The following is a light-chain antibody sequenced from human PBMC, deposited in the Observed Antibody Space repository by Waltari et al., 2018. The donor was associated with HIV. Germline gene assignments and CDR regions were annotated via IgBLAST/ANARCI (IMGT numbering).Light chain of an antibody. CDR2: STN. CDR3: LVHMGHGAWV. CDR1: SGSVSTTSF. Sequence: LTCGLNSGSVSTTSFPSWYQQTPGQAPRTLIYSTNIRSSGVPDRFSGSILGNKAALTITGAQADDESDYYCLVHMGHGAWVFGGGTKLTVL. V-gene: IGLV8-61*01. J-gene: IGLJ3*02.